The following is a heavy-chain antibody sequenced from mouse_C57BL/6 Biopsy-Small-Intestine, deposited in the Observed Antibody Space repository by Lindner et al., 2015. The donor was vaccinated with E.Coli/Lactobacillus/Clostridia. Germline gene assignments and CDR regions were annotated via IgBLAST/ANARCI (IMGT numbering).Heavy chain of an antibody. CDR2: ISPDNGNI. J-gene: IGHJ1*01. Sequence: SVKVSCKALGNILRNSGVHWVRQASGQRLEWLGWISPDNGNIKYSGKLGDRITISKDSSAATSYMELTGLTSEDTAQYFCARDGEVGLESVGAGSYNHYGLDIWGQGTAVTVS. CDR3: ARDGEVGLESVGAGSYNHYGLDI. CDR1: GNILRNSG. V-gene: IGHV1S20*02. D-gene: IGHD1-1*01.